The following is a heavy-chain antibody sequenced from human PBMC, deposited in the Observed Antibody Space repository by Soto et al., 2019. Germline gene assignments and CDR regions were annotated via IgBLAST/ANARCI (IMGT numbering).Heavy chain of an antibody. Sequence: QVQLVQSGAEVKKPGSSVKVSCKAFGGTFSSYAISWVRRATGQGLEWMGGIIPIFGTANYAHKFQGRVTITADESTSSAYMELSSLRSEDTAVYYCARSSGLGEVISYYYYGMDVWGQGTTVTVSS. CDR1: GGTFSSYA. CDR3: ARSSGLGEVISYYYYGMDV. CDR2: IIPIFGTA. D-gene: IGHD3-3*01. J-gene: IGHJ6*02. V-gene: IGHV1-69*12.